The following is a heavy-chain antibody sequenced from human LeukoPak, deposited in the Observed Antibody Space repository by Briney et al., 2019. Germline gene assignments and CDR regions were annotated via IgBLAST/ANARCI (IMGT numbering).Heavy chain of an antibody. CDR3: ARAFLGRIAGAFDY. V-gene: IGHV1-18*01. J-gene: IGHJ4*02. CDR1: GYTFTSYG. CDR2: ISAYNGNT. Sequence: AASVKVSCKASGYTFTSYGISWVRQAPGQGLEWMGWISAYNGNTNYAQKLQGRVTMTTDTSTSTAYMELRSLRSDDTAVYYCARAFLGRIAGAFDYWGQGTLVTVSS. D-gene: IGHD1-26*01.